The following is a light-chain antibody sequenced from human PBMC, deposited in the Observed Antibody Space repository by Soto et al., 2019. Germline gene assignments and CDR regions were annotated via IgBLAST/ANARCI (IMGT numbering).Light chain of an antibody. J-gene: IGKJ2*01. Sequence: DIVLTQSPGTLSLSPGERATLSCRASQSVSSSYVAWYQQKPGQAPRLLIYGASSRATGIPDMLSGSGSGTDITLTISRLELEDFAVYSCQQYSSSQYTFGQGTKVEIK. CDR2: GAS. V-gene: IGKV3-20*01. CDR1: QSVSSSY. CDR3: QQYSSSQYT.